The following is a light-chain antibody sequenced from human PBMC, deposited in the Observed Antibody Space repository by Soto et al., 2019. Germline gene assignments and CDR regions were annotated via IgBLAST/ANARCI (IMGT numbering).Light chain of an antibody. V-gene: IGLV2-14*01. CDR2: AVS. Sequence: QSALTQPASVSGSPGQSITISCTGTSSDVGGSNYVSWYQQHPGKAPKLMIYAVSNRPSGVSDRFSGSKSGNTASLTISGLQAEDEADYFCSSYTTSSTLGVVFGGGTKVTVL. J-gene: IGLJ2*01. CDR1: SSDVGGSNY. CDR3: SSYTTSSTLGVV.